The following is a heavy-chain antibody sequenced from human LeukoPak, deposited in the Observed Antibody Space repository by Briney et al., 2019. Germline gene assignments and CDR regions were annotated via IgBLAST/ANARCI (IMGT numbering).Heavy chain of an antibody. CDR1: GFTFSSYA. J-gene: IGHJ5*02. CDR3: AKVTEENYDFWSGYYPRKREYNWFDP. D-gene: IGHD3-3*01. Sequence: GSLRLSCAASGFTFSSYAMSWVRQAPGKGLEWVSAISGSGGSTYYADSVKGRFTISRDNSKNTLYLQMNSLRAEDTAVYYCAKVTEENYDFWSGYYPRKREYNWFDPWGQGTLVTVSS. CDR2: ISGSGGST. V-gene: IGHV3-23*01.